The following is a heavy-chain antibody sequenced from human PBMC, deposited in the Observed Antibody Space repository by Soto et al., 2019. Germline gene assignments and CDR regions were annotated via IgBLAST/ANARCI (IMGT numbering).Heavy chain of an antibody. CDR2: VHHSWGS. Sequence: QVQLQESGPGLVKPSETLSLSCTVSGGSISSYYWSWFRQSPGKRMEWIGYVHHSWGSSYNPSLQSRVGISLATSKSQFSLRVTSVTATGPAVYYCARQGFGPLRGLVDVWGQGTTVTVSS. V-gene: IGHV4-59*08. D-gene: IGHD3-10*01. CDR1: GGSISSYY. CDR3: ARQGFGPLRGLVDV. J-gene: IGHJ6*02.